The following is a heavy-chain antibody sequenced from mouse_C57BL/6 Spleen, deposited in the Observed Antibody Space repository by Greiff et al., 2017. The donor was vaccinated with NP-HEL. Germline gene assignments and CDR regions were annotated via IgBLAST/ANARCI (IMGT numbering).Heavy chain of an antibody. CDR3: ARRPYDYEAWFAY. D-gene: IGHD2-4*01. CDR1: GYTFTSYW. V-gene: IGHV1-55*01. Sequence: QVQLQQSGAELVKPGASVKMSCKASGYTFTSYWITWVKQRPGQGLEWIGDIYPGSGSTNYNEKFKSKATLTVDTSSSTAYMQLSSLTSEDSAVYYCARRPYDYEAWFAYWGQGTLVTVSA. J-gene: IGHJ3*01. CDR2: IYPGSGST.